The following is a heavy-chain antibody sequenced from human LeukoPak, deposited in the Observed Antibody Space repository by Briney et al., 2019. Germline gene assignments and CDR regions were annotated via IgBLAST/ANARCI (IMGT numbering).Heavy chain of an antibody. Sequence: SETLSLTCTVSGVSISSSSYYWNWIRQLPGKGLEWIGNIKYGGSTYYNPSLKSRVTISVDTSKNQFSLKLSSVTAADTAVFYCARRIGGSAEIDYWGQGTLVTVSS. CDR2: IKYGGST. V-gene: IGHV4-39*01. J-gene: IGHJ4*02. CDR3: ARRIGGSAEIDY. D-gene: IGHD1-26*01. CDR1: GVSISSSSYY.